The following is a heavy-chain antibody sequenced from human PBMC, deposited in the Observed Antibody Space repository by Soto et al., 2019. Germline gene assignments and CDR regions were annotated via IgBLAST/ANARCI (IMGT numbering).Heavy chain of an antibody. D-gene: IGHD4-17*01. V-gene: IGHV5-51*01. J-gene: IGHJ4*02. CDR3: ARHGDRGGYGDYVFDY. CDR2: IYPGDSDT. CDR1: GYSFTSYW. Sequence: GESLKISCKGSGYSFTSYWIGWVRQMPGKGLEWMGIIYPGDSDTRYSPSFQGQVTISADKSISTAYLQWSSLKASDTAMYYCARHGDRGGYGDYVFDYWGQGTLVTVSS.